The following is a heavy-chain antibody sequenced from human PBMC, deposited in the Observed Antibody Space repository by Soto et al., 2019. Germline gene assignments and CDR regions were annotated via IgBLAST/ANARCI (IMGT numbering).Heavy chain of an antibody. CDR1: GFTFSSYA. CDR2: ISGSGGST. Sequence: GGSLRLSCAASGFTFSSYAMSWVRQAPGKGLEWVSAISGSGGSTYYADSVKGRFTISRDNSKNTLYLQMNSLRAEDTAVYYCAKADTAMVTDYYYGMDVWGQGTTVTVSS. CDR3: AKADTAMVTDYYYGMDV. J-gene: IGHJ6*02. D-gene: IGHD5-18*01. V-gene: IGHV3-23*01.